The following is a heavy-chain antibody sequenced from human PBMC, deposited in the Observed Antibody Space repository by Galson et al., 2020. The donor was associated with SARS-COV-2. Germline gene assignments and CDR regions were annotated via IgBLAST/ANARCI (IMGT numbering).Heavy chain of an antibody. CDR3: ATATIFGVTSWFDP. J-gene: IGHJ5*02. CDR1: GYTLTELS. V-gene: IGHV1-24*01. CDR2: FDPEDGET. D-gene: IGHD3-3*01. Sequence: ASVKVSCKVSGYTLTELSMHWVRQAPGKGLGWMGGFDPEDGETIYAQKFQGRVTMTEDTSTDTAYMELSSLRSEDTAVYYCATATIFGVTSWFDPWGQGTLVTVSS.